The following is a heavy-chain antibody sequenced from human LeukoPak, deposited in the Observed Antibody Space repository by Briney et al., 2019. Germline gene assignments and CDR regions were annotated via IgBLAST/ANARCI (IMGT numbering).Heavy chain of an antibody. CDR1: GYTFTSYY. D-gene: IGHD5-24*01. CDR3: ARVDGSPGVIDY. J-gene: IGHJ4*02. CDR2: INPSGGST. Sequence: GASVEVSCKASGYTFTSYYMRWVRQAPGQGLEWMGIINPSGGSTSYAQKFQGRVTMTRDTSTSTVYMELSSLRSEDTAVYYCARVDGSPGVIDYCGQGTLVTVSS. V-gene: IGHV1-46*01.